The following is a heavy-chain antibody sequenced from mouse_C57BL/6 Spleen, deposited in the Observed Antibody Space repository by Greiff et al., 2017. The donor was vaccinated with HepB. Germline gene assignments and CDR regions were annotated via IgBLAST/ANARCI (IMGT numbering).Heavy chain of an antibody. Sequence: EVHLVESGGGLVQPGGSLKLSCAASGFTFSDYYMYWVRQTPEKRLEWVAYISNGGGSTYYPDTVKGRFTISRDNAKNTLYLQMSRLKSEDTAMYYCARGTTEGWYFDVWGTGTTVTVSS. CDR3: ARGTTEGWYFDV. CDR1: GFTFSDYY. V-gene: IGHV5-12*01. CDR2: ISNGGGST. J-gene: IGHJ1*03. D-gene: IGHD1-1*01.